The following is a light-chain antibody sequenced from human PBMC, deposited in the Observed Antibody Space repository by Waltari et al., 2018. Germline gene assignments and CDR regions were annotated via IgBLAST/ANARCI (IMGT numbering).Light chain of an antibody. CDR3: QVWDSRSDHVV. CDR2: YDR. J-gene: IGLJ2*01. V-gene: IGLV3-21*01. Sequence: SYVLTQPPSVTVAPGTTAKITCRGTNIGYYSVHWYQQRPGQAPVLVVQYDRDQPSGIPERFSGSTSGKSATLTSTRVEAGDEADYYRQVWDSRSDHVVFCGGTKLTVL. CDR1: NIGYYS.